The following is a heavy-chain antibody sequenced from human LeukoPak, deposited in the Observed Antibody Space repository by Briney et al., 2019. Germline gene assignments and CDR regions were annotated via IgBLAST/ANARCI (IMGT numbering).Heavy chain of an antibody. CDR3: VRSRRVVGNPYFYYYIDV. Sequence: PGRSLRLSCEASGFTFSTYTMDWVRQAPGKGLEWVAAISFDGSNTYYADSVKGRFTISRDDSKNTLYLQMDSLKTEDTAVYYCVRSRRVVGNPYFYYYIDVRGKGTTVTVSS. J-gene: IGHJ6*03. CDR1: GFTFSTYT. CDR2: ISFDGSNT. D-gene: IGHD2-2*01. V-gene: IGHV3-30-3*01.